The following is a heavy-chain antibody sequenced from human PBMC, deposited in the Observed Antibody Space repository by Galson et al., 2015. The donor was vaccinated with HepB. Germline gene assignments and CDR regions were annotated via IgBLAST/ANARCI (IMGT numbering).Heavy chain of an antibody. Sequence: SLRLSCAASGFIFSSSAMHWVRQAPGKGMAWVSGISRSGGKTYYADSVKGRFTISRDNSMNTLDLLMNSLRAEDTAVYYCRTVYCRADCYRWDFWGQATLLTFSS. V-gene: IGHV3-23*01. J-gene: IGHJ1*01. D-gene: IGHD2-21*01. CDR1: GFIFSSSA. CDR3: RTVYCRADCYRWDF. CDR2: ISRSGGKT.